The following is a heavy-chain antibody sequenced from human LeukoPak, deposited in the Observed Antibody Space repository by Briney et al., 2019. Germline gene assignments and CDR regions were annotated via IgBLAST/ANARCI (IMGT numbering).Heavy chain of an antibody. D-gene: IGHD4-17*01. Sequence: GGSLRLSCAASGFTFSSYSMNWVRQAPGKGLEWVSYISSSSSTIYYADSVKGRFTISRDNAKNSLYLQMNSLRAEDTAVYYCARDSPLIDYGDSVAETDYWGQGTLVTVSS. CDR1: GFTFSSYS. J-gene: IGHJ4*02. V-gene: IGHV3-48*04. CDR3: ARDSPLIDYGDSVAETDY. CDR2: ISSSSSTI.